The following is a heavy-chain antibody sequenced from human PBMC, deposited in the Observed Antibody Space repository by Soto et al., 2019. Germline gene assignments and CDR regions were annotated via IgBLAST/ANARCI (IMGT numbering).Heavy chain of an antibody. CDR3: ARASAGRGNGLDV. D-gene: IGHD3-16*01. CDR1: GGSISIDDYF. J-gene: IGHJ6*02. V-gene: IGHV4-30-4*01. CDR2: IYHSGGS. Sequence: PSETLSLTCTVSGGSISIDDYFWSWVRQPPGKGLDWIGYIYHSGGSFYNPSLQNRVPISLDTSKNHFSLKLMSVTAADTAVYYCARASAGRGNGLDVWGQGTTVTVSS.